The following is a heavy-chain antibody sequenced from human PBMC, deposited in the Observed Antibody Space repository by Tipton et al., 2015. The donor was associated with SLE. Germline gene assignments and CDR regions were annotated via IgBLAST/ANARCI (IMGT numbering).Heavy chain of an antibody. CDR2: ISSGGGTI. J-gene: IGHJ4*02. V-gene: IGHV3-48*01. Sequence: SLRLSCAASGFTFSSYSMNWVRQAPGKGLEWIAYISSGGGTIYSAESAKGRFTISRDNANNSLYLQMNSLRAEDTAVYFCARDPRALGAYYFDYWGQGTLVTVSS. D-gene: IGHD3-3*01. CDR3: ARDPRALGAYYFDY. CDR1: GFTFSSYS.